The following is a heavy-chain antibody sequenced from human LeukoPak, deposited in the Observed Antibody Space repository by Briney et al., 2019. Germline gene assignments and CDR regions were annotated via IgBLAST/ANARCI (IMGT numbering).Heavy chain of an antibody. CDR2: INSDASST. CDR1: QFTLSNYW. CDR3: ARDMNVDTAMDI. D-gene: IGHD5-18*01. V-gene: IGHV3-74*01. Sequence: GGSLRLSCAASQFTLSNYWMHWVRQAPGKGLVWVSFINSDASSTAYADSVKGRFTISRDNAKNTLYLQMNSLRVEDTAVYYCARDMNVDTAMDIWGQGTLVTVSS. J-gene: IGHJ3*02.